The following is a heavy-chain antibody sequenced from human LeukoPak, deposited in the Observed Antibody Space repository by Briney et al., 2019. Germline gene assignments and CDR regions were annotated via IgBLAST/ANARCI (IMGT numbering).Heavy chain of an antibody. J-gene: IGHJ4*02. CDR2: INPNSGDT. Sequence: ASVKVSCKASGYTSTGYYMHWVRQAPGQGLEWMGWINPNSGDTNYAQNFQGRVTMTRDTSINTAYMELSSLRSDDTAVYYCARIKWAAANDWGQGTLVTVSS. CDR3: ARIKWAAAND. CDR1: GYTSTGYY. V-gene: IGHV1-2*02. D-gene: IGHD6-13*01.